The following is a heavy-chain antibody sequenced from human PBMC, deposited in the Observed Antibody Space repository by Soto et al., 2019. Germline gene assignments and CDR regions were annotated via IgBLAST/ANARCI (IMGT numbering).Heavy chain of an antibody. Sequence: QVQLQESGPGLVKPSETLSLTCTVSGGSISSYYWSWIRQPPGKGLEWIGYIYYSGSTNYNPSLKSRVTISVDTSTNQFSLKLSSVTAADTAVYYSARQRVRSSSWYDYHWFDTWGQGTLVTVSS. CDR3: ARQRVRSSSWYDYHWFDT. J-gene: IGHJ5*02. CDR2: IYYSGST. CDR1: GGSISSYY. V-gene: IGHV4-59*08. D-gene: IGHD6-13*01.